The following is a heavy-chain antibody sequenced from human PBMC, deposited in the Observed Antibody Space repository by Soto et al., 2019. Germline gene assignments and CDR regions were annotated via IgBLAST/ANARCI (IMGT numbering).Heavy chain of an antibody. CDR2: IKGDGSEK. J-gene: IGHJ6*02. CDR3: GRDEVRNGVGV. Sequence: PGGSLRLSCVASGFTFSSFWMSWVRQAPGKGLEWVANIKGDGSEKRYVDSVKGRLTISRDNAKNSVYLQMNRLRVEDTALYYCGRDEVRNGVGVWGQGTTVTVSS. CDR1: GFTFSSFW. V-gene: IGHV3-7*01.